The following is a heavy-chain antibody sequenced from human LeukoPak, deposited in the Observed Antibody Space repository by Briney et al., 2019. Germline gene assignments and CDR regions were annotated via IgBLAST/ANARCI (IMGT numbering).Heavy chain of an antibody. CDR2: IHYSGST. J-gene: IGHJ5*02. V-gene: IGHV4-59*01. Sequence: SETLSLTCTVSGGPFSSYYWSWIRQPPGKGLEWIGYIHYSGSTNYNPSLKNRVTISVDTSKNQFPLRLSSVTAADTAVYYCAGDRITARQNWFDPWGQGTLVTVSS. CDR1: GGPFSSYY. CDR3: AGDRITARQNWFDP. D-gene: IGHD6-6*01.